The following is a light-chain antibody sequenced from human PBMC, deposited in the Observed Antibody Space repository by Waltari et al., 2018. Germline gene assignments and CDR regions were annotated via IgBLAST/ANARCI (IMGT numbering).Light chain of an antibody. V-gene: IGKV3-11*01. Sequence: EIVLTQSPATLSLSPGEMATLSCKASQSVSSYLAWYQQKPGQAPRLLIYSASNRATGLPARFSCSGSGTDFTLTISSLEPEDFAVYYCQQRSNWPRTFGQGTKVEI. CDR3: QQRSNWPRT. J-gene: IGKJ1*01. CDR2: SAS. CDR1: QSVSSY.